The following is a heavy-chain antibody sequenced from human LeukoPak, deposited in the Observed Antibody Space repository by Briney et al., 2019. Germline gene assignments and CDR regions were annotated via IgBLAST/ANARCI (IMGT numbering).Heavy chain of an antibody. D-gene: IGHD3-10*01. CDR2: IYYSGST. CDR3: ARHRAGVGITMLRGSAGLNWFDP. CDR1: GGSINSYY. J-gene: IGHJ5*02. Sequence: SQTLSLTCTVSGGSINSYYWSWIRQPPGGGLEWIGYIYYSGSTNYNPSLKSRVTISVDTSKNQFSLKLSSVTAADTAVYYCARHRAGVGITMLRGSAGLNWFDPWGQGTLVTVSS. V-gene: IGHV4-59*08.